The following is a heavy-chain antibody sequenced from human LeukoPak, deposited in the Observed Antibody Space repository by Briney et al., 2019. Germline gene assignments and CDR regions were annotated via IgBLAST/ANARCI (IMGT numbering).Heavy chain of an antibody. CDR2: IYSGGST. CDR3: ARLVEDSSGRSWFDP. V-gene: IGHV3-66*01. CDR1: GFTVSSNY. Sequence: GGSLRLSCAASGFTVSSNYMSWVRQAPGKGLEWVSVIYSGGSTYYADSVKGRFTISRDNSKNTLYLQMNSLRAEDTAVYYCARLVEDSSGRSWFDPWGQGTLVTVSS. D-gene: IGHD6-19*01. J-gene: IGHJ5*02.